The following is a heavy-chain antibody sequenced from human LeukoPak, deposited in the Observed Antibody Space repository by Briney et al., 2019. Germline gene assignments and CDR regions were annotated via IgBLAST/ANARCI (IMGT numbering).Heavy chain of an antibody. CDR2: IYYSGAT. D-gene: IGHD3-10*01. J-gene: IGHJ4*02. Sequence: SETLSLTCTVSGGSISSSSYYWGWLRHPPGKGLEWIGSIYYSGATYYNASLKSRVTISVDTSKNQFSLKLSSVTAADTAVYYCATCGSGSYYYFDYWGQGTLVSVSS. V-gene: IGHV4-39*01. CDR3: ATCGSGSYYYFDY. CDR1: GGSISSSSYY.